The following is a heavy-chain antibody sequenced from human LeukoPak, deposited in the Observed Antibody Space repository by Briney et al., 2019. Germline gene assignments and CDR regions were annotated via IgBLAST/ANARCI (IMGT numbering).Heavy chain of an antibody. CDR2: INSDGSST. CDR1: GFTFSSHW. D-gene: IGHD6-19*01. V-gene: IGHV3-74*01. J-gene: IGHJ4*02. CDR3: ARARSSGWYGGVAVYFDY. Sequence: GGSLRLSCAASGFTFSSHWMHWVRQAPGKGLVWVSRINSDGSSTSYADSVKGRFTISRDNAKNTLYLQMNSLRAEDTAVYYCARARSSGWYGGVAVYFDYWGQGTLVTVSS.